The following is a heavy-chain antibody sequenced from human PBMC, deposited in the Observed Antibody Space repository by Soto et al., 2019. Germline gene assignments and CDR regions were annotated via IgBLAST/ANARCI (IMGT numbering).Heavy chain of an antibody. CDR2: ISSDGTKR. Sequence: GGSLRLSCEASGFALDTYAMHWVRQAPGKGLEWVALISSDGTKRHLADSVKGRFTISRDNSKSFVYLQMKSVRGEDTAVYYCAKAVAAAYYYHYYGMDVWGQGTTVTV. V-gene: IGHV3-30-3*01. J-gene: IGHJ6*02. CDR1: GFALDTYA. D-gene: IGHD6-13*01. CDR3: AKAVAAAYYYHYYGMDV.